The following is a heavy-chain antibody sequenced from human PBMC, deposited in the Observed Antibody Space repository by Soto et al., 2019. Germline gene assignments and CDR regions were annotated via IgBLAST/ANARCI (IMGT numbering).Heavy chain of an antibody. CDR1: GYTFTSYC. CDR3: AREVDYDILTGYWFDP. Sequence: GASVKVSCKASGYTFTSYCISWVRQAPGQGLEWMGWISAYNGNTNYAQKLQGRVTMTTDTSTSTAYMELRSLRSDDTAVYYCAREVDYDILTGYWFDPWGQGTLVTVSS. J-gene: IGHJ5*02. CDR2: ISAYNGNT. V-gene: IGHV1-18*01. D-gene: IGHD3-9*01.